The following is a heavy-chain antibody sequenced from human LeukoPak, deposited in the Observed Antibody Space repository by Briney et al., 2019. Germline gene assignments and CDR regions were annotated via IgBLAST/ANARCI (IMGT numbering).Heavy chain of an antibody. CDR1: GGSISSYY. J-gene: IGHJ4*02. CDR3: ARSLWYSGYM. CDR2: IYYSGST. V-gene: IGHV4-59*08. D-gene: IGHD1-26*01. Sequence: SETLSLTCTVSGGSISSYYWSWIRQPPGKGLEWIGYIYYSGSTYYNPSLKSRVTISVDTSKNQFSLKLSSVTAADTAVYYCARSLWYSGYMWGQGTLVTVSS.